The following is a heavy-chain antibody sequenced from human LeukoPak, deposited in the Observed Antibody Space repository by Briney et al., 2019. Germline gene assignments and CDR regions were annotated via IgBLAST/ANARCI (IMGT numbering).Heavy chain of an antibody. CDR2: ISSSGSTI. V-gene: IGHV3-48*03. CDR1: GFTFHDYA. D-gene: IGHD1-26*01. J-gene: IGHJ4*02. Sequence: GGSLRLSCAASGFTFHDYAMNWVRQAPRKGLEWVSYISSSGSTIYYADSVKGRFTISRDNAKNSLYLQMNSLRAEDTAVYYCARSPAGAVIIESLTHYYYFDYWGQGTLVTVSS. CDR3: ARSPAGAVIIESLTHYYYFDY.